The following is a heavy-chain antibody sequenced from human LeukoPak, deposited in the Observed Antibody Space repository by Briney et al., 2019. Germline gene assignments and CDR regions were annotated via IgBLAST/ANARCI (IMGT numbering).Heavy chain of an antibody. CDR1: GYTFTSYY. CDR2: INPSGGST. CDR3: ARAPYCSSTSRFYFHY. D-gene: IGHD2-2*01. V-gene: IGHV1-46*01. Sequence: ASVKVSCKASGYTFTSYYMHWVRQAPGQGLEWMGIINPSGGSTSYAQKFQGRVTMTRDTSTSTVYMALSSLRAEDTAVYYCARAPYCSSTSRFYFHYWGQGPLVPVSS. J-gene: IGHJ4*02.